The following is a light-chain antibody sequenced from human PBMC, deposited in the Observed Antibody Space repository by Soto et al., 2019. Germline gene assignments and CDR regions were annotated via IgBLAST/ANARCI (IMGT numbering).Light chain of an antibody. Sequence: QSALIQPASVSGSPGQSITISCTGTSSDVGGSNYVSWYQHHPHRAPKLLIYEVSYRPSGVSSRFSGSKSGNTASLTISGLQAEDDADYYCSSYTSSNTLEVFGVGTKVTVL. CDR1: SSDVGGSNY. CDR2: EVS. J-gene: IGLJ1*01. CDR3: SSYTSSNTLEV. V-gene: IGLV2-14*01.